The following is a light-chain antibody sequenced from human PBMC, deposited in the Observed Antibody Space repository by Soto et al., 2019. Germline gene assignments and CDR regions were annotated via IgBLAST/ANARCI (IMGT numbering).Light chain of an antibody. CDR2: GAS. CDR1: QSVNNN. Sequence: EIVMTQSPVTLSVSPGERATLSCTASQSVNNNVAWYQQKPGQAPRLLIYGASTRATGIPARFSGSGSGTEFTLTIDSLQSEDFAVYYCQQYDIWPPWTFGQGTKVDIK. J-gene: IGKJ1*01. CDR3: QQYDIWPPWT. V-gene: IGKV3-15*01.